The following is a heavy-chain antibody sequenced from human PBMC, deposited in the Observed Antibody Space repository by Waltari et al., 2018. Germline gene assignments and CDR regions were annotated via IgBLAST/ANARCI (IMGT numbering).Heavy chain of an antibody. J-gene: IGHJ6*02. V-gene: IGHV1-69*01. CDR3: ARGAVAGKTSYYYYGMDV. Sequence: QVQLVQSGAEVKKPGSSVKVSCKASGGTFSSYAISWVRQAPGQGLEWMGGIIPIFGTANYAQKFQGRVTITADESTSTAYMELSSLRSEDTAVYYCARGAVAGKTSYYYYGMDVWGQGTTVTVSS. D-gene: IGHD6-19*01. CDR2: IIPIFGTA. CDR1: GGTFSSYA.